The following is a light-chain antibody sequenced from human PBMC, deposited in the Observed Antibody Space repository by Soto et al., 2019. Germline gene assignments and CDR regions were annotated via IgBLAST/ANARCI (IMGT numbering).Light chain of an antibody. CDR3: QLYYNSLYT. J-gene: IGKJ2*01. CDR1: QSVSSNY. Sequence: EIVLTQSPGTLSLSPGERATLSCRASQSVSSNYLAWYQQKPGQAPRLLIYGASTRATGIPDRFSGSGSGTEFTLTISRLEPEDFAVYYCQLYYNSLYTFGQGTHLDIK. CDR2: GAS. V-gene: IGKV3-20*01.